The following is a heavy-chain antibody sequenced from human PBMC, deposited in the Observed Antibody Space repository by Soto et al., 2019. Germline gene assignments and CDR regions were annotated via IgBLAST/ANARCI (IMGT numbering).Heavy chain of an antibody. CDR2: INHSGST. CDR3: ARGKLSDYVWGSYRYHFDY. Sequence: TLSLTCAVYGGSFSGYYWSWIRQPPGKGLEWIGEINHSGSTNYNPSLKSRVTISVDTSKNQFSLKLSSVTAADTAVYYCARGKLSDYVWGSYRYHFDYWGQGTVVTVSS. J-gene: IGHJ4*02. V-gene: IGHV4-34*01. D-gene: IGHD3-16*02. CDR1: GGSFSGYY.